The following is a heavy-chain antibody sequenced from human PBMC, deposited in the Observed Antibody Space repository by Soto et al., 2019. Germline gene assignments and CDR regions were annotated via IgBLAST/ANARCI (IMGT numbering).Heavy chain of an antibody. CDR3: ARYYWSLRYFDY. Sequence: ASVKVSCKASGYTFTGYYMHWVRQAPGQGLEWMGWINPNSGGTNYAQKFQGRVTMTRDTSISTAYMELSRLRSDDTAVYYCARYYWSLRYFDYWGQGTLVTVSS. J-gene: IGHJ4*02. D-gene: IGHD3-10*01. CDR1: GYTFTGYY. V-gene: IGHV1-2*02. CDR2: INPNSGGT.